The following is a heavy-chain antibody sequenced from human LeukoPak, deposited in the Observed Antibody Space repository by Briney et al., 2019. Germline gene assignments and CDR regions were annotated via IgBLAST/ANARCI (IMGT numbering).Heavy chain of an antibody. D-gene: IGHD6-13*01. CDR3: ARAIAAAAVTGYYYYYMDV. CDR2: IYSGGST. CDR1: GFTVSSNY. V-gene: IGHV3-66*01. J-gene: IGHJ6*03. Sequence: GGSLRLSCAASGFTVSSNYMSWVRQAPGKGLEWVSVIYSGGSTYYADSVKGRFTISRDNSKNTLYLQMNSLRAEDTAVYYCARAIAAAAVTGYYYYYMDVWGKGTTVTISS.